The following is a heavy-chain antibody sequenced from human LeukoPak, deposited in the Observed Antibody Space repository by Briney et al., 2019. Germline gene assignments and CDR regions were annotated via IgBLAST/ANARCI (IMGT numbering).Heavy chain of an antibody. CDR1: GFTFSNHG. D-gene: IGHD3-10*01. Sequence: HTGGSLRLSCAASGFTFSNHGMNWVRQAPGKGLGWVSGISPSGDITYYADSVKGRYTISRDNSKNTLYLEVISLTAEDTAVYYCAKDDAWLRFGEWSQGTLVTVSS. CDR2: ISPSGDIT. CDR3: AKDDAWLRFGE. J-gene: IGHJ4*02. V-gene: IGHV3-23*01.